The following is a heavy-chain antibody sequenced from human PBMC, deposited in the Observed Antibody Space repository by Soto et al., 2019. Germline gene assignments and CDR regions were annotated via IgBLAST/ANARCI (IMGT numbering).Heavy chain of an antibody. CDR2: ISSSSSYI. J-gene: IGHJ3*02. D-gene: IGHD2-15*01. CDR3: ARDRDCSGGSCYSPHAFDI. Sequence: GGSLRLSCAASGFTFSSYSMNWVRQAPGKGLEWVSSISSSSSYIYYADSVKGRFTISRDNAKNSLYLQMNSLRAEDTAVYYCARDRDCSGGSCYSPHAFDIWGQGTMVTVSS. V-gene: IGHV3-21*01. CDR1: GFTFSSYS.